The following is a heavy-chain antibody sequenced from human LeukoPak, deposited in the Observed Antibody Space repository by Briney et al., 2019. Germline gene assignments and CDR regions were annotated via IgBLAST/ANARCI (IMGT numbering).Heavy chain of an antibody. D-gene: IGHD3-22*01. CDR2: IWYDEITK. V-gene: IGHV3-30*02. CDR3: ARDYYDSSGYPIDAFDI. J-gene: IGHJ3*02. CDR1: GFTFRSYG. Sequence: GGSLRLSCVASGFTFRSYGMHWVRQAPGKGLEWLAFIWYDEITKDYADSVKGRFTISRDNSKNTLYVQMNSLRADDTAVYYCARDYYDSSGYPIDAFDIWGQGTMVTVSS.